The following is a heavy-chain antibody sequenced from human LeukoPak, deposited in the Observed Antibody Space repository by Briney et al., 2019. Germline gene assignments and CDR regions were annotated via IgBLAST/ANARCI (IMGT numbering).Heavy chain of an antibody. Sequence: SETLSLTCTVSGGSISSSSYYWGWIRQPPGKGLEWIGSIYYSGSTYYNPSLKSRVTISVDTSKNQFSLKLSSVTAADTAVYYCARQATIVGAEAFDYWGQGTLVTVSS. CDR1: GGSISSSSYY. D-gene: IGHD1-26*01. CDR3: ARQATIVGAEAFDY. CDR2: IYYSGST. V-gene: IGHV4-39*01. J-gene: IGHJ4*02.